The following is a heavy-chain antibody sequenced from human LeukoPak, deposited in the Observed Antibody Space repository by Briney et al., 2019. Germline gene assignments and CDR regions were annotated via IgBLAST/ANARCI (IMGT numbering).Heavy chain of an antibody. Sequence: PSETLSLTCAVYGGSFSGYYWSWIRQPPGKGLEWIGEINHSGSTNYNPSLKSRVTISVDTSKNQFSLKLSSVTAADTAVYYCARGLATNRIIAAAGKEDDYWGQGTLVTVSS. CDR1: GGSFSGYY. J-gene: IGHJ4*02. V-gene: IGHV4-34*01. CDR3: ARGLATNRIIAAAGKEDDY. CDR2: INHSGST. D-gene: IGHD6-13*01.